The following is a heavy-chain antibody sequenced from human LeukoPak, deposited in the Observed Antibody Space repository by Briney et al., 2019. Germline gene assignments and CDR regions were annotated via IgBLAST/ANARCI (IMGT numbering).Heavy chain of an antibody. D-gene: IGHD1-1*01. CDR3: ARVNPGHSYGMDV. J-gene: IGHJ6*02. CDR2: ISSSTSTI. Sequence: GGSLRLSCAASGFTFSSYSMNWVRRAPGKGLEWVSYISSSTSTIYYADSVKGRFTISRDNAKNSLCLQMNSLRDEDTAVYYCARVNPGHSYGMDVWGQGTTVTVSS. CDR1: GFTFSSYS. V-gene: IGHV3-48*02.